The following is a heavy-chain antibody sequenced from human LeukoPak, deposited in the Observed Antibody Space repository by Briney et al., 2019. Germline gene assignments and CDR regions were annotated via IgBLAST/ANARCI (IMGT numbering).Heavy chain of an antibody. Sequence: SETLSLTCTVSGGSISSSSYYWGWIRQPPGKGLEWIGSIYYSGSTNYNPSLKSRVTISVDTSKNQFSLKLSSVTAADTAVYYCARGGRGKFCSSTSCPNQIDYWGQGTLVTVSS. D-gene: IGHD2-2*01. J-gene: IGHJ4*02. CDR2: IYYSGST. CDR3: ARGGRGKFCSSTSCPNQIDY. V-gene: IGHV4-39*07. CDR1: GGSISSSSYY.